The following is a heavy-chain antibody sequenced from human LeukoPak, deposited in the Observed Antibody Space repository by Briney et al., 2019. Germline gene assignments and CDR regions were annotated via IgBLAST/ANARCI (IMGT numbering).Heavy chain of an antibody. D-gene: IGHD2-2*02. J-gene: IGHJ4*02. Sequence: GGSLRLSCAASGFTFSSYGMHWVRQAPGKGLEWVSAISGSGGSTYYADSVKGRFTISRDNSKNTLYLQMNSLRAEDTAVYYCAKDLWDIVVVPAAILIGYWGQGTLVTVSS. CDR3: AKDLWDIVVVPAAILIGY. V-gene: IGHV3-23*01. CDR1: GFTFSSYG. CDR2: ISGSGGST.